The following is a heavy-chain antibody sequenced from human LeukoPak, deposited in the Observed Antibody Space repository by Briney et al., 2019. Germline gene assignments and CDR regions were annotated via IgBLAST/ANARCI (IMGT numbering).Heavy chain of an antibody. D-gene: IGHD2-21*02. J-gene: IGHJ6*02. V-gene: IGHV1-69*13. CDR1: GGTFSSYA. CDR3: AIPGEYCGGDCYPRNYGMDV. CDR2: IIPIFGTA. Sequence: SVTVSCTASGGTFSSYAISWVRQAPGQGLEWMGGIIPIFGTANYAQKFQGRVTITADESTSTAYMELSSLRSEDTAVYYCAIPGEYCGGDCYPRNYGMDVWGQGTTVTVSS.